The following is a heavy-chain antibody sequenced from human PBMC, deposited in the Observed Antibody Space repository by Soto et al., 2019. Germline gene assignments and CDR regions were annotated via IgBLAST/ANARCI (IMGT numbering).Heavy chain of an antibody. Sequence: QVQLQESGPGLVKPSETLALTCTVSGGSISSYYWCWIRQPPGKGLEWIGYINYSGSTNYNPSLKSRFTISVDTSKNLFSLKLSPVTAADTAVYYCARASLYYDILTGYYFEAFYYCGQGTLVTVSS. CDR3: ARASLYYDILTGYYFEAFYY. V-gene: IGHV4-59*01. D-gene: IGHD3-9*01. CDR1: GGSISSYY. J-gene: IGHJ4*02. CDR2: INYSGST.